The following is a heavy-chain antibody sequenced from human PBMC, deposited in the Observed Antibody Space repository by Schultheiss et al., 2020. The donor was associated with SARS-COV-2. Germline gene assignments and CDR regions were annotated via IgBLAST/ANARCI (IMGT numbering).Heavy chain of an antibody. CDR1: GFTFSSYA. D-gene: IGHD6-19*01. CDR2: ISGSGGST. V-gene: IGHV3-23*01. J-gene: IGHJ6*02. Sequence: GESLKISCAASGFTFSSYAMSWVRQAPGKGLEWVSAISGSGGSTYYADSVKGRFTISRDNSKNTLYLQMNSLRAEDTAVYYCAKVEGILGQWLVPLGCMDVWGQGTTVTVSS. CDR3: AKVEGILGQWLVPLGCMDV.